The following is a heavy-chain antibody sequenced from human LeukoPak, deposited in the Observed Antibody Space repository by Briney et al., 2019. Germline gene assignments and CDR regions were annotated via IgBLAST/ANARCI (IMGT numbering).Heavy chain of an antibody. V-gene: IGHV3-9*03. J-gene: IGHJ4*02. Sequence: PGGSLRLSCAASGFTFDDYAMHWVRQAPGKGLEWVSDISWNSGSIGYADSVKGRFTISRDNAKNSLYLQMNSLRAEDMALYYCARAPYDILTGFPLDYWGQGTLVTVSS. D-gene: IGHD3-9*01. CDR3: ARAPYDILTGFPLDY. CDR1: GFTFDDYA. CDR2: ISWNSGSI.